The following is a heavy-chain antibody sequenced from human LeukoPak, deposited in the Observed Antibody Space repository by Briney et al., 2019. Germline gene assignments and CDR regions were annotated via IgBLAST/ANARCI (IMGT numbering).Heavy chain of an antibody. V-gene: IGHV4-59*08. CDR1: GGSISSYY. CDR2: IYYSGST. J-gene: IGHJ3*02. D-gene: IGHD2-2*01. Sequence: PSETLSLTCTVSGGSISSYYWSWIRQPPGKGLEWIGYIYYSGSTNYNPSLKSRVTISVDTSKNQFSLKLSSVTAADTAVYYCARRGDIVVVPADAFDIWGQGTMVTVSS. CDR3: ARRGDIVVVPADAFDI.